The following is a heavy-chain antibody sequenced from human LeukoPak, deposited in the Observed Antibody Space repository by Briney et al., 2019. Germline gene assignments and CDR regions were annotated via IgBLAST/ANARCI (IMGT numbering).Heavy chain of an antibody. D-gene: IGHD4-17*01. CDR1: GYTFTGYY. Sequence: ASVKVSCKASGYTFTGYYMHWVRQAPGQGLEWMGWINPNSGGTNYAQTFQGRVTMTRDTSISTAYMELSRLRSDDTAVYYCARGSRGVTTGDYWGQGTLVTVSS. CDR3: ARGSRGVTTGDY. V-gene: IGHV1-2*02. J-gene: IGHJ4*02. CDR2: INPNSGGT.